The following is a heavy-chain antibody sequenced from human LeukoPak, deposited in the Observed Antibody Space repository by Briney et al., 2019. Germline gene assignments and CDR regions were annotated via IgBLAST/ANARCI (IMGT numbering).Heavy chain of an antibody. CDR1: GYSIRSGDY. CDR3: ARNRSLTTTPGFDH. CDR2: IYHSGST. V-gene: IGHV4-38-2*01. Sequence: SETLSLTCAVSGYSIRSGDYRGWIRQSPGKGLEWIRSIYHSGSTHYNPSLKSRVTISADTSKNQFSLMLSSVTAADTAVYYCARNRSLTTTPGFDHWGQGTLVTVSS. J-gene: IGHJ4*02. D-gene: IGHD4-11*01.